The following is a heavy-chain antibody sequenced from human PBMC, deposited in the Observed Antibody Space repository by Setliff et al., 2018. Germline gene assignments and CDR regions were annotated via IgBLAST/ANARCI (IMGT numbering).Heavy chain of an antibody. CDR2: IYIGGSA. J-gene: IGHJ4*02. V-gene: IGHV4-4*07. D-gene: IGHD4-17*01. CDR1: GGSISSYY. CDR3: ATPDYGGNSWSFDY. Sequence: PSETLSLTCTASGGSISSYYWSWIRQPAGKGLEWIGHIYIGGSANYNPSLKSRVTMSIDTSKNQFSLKLNSVTAADTAVYYCATPDYGGNSWSFDYWGQGTLVTVS.